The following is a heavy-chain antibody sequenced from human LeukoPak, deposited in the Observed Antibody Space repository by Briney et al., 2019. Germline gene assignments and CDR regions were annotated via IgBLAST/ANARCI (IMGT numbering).Heavy chain of an antibody. CDR1: GGSISSYY. CDR2: IYTSGST. V-gene: IGHV4-4*07. Sequence: PSETLSLTCTVSGGSISSYYWSWIRQPAGKGLEWIGRIYTSGSTNYNPSLKSRVTMSVDASKNQFSLKLSSVTAADTAVYYCARGPFEYCGGDCYIDYWGQGTLVTVSS. J-gene: IGHJ4*02. D-gene: IGHD2-21*02. CDR3: ARGPFEYCGGDCYIDY.